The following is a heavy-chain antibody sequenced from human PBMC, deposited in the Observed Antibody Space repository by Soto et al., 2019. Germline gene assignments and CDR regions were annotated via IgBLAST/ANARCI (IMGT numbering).Heavy chain of an antibody. CDR2: ISSSGSFI. CDR3: AREPEGIAAALDY. D-gene: IGHD6-13*01. Sequence: GSLRLSCAASGFTFRTYGMNWVRRAPGGGLEWVASISSSGSFIYYADSVKGRFTISRDDAEKSLYLQMNSLRAEDTALYYCAREPEGIAAALDYWGRGTLVTVSS. V-gene: IGHV3-21*01. J-gene: IGHJ4*02. CDR1: GFTFRTYG.